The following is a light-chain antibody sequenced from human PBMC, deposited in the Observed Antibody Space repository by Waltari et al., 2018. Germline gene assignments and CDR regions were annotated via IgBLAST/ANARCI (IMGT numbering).Light chain of an antibody. CDR3: QQYHTWPPIT. Sequence: ERVMTQSPVTLSVSPGGSATLSCRASQTVGTSLAWYQQKAGQAPRLLIHGASTRATDIPARFSGSGTGTESTLTISSLQPEDSAVYFCQQYHTWPPITFGQGTRLEI. J-gene: IGKJ5*01. CDR1: QTVGTS. V-gene: IGKV3-15*01. CDR2: GAS.